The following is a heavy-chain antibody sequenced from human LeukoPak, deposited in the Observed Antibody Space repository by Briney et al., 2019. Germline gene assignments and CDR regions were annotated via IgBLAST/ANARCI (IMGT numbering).Heavy chain of an antibody. J-gene: IGHJ4*02. V-gene: IGHV1-69*04. CDR2: IIPILGIA. CDR3: AGDPSYSSGWGNYYFDY. D-gene: IGHD6-19*01. CDR1: GGTFSSYA. Sequence: GASVKVSCKASGGTFSSYAISWVRQAPGQGLEWMGRIIPILGIANYAQKFQGRVTITADKSTSTAYMELSSLRSEDTAVYYCAGDPSYSSGWGNYYFDYWGQGTLVTVSS.